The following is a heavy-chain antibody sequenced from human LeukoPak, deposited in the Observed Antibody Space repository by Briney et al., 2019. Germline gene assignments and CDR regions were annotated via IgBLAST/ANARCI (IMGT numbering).Heavy chain of an antibody. CDR2: ISSSSSYI. Sequence: GGSLRLSCAAPGFTFSSYSMHWVRQAPGKGLEWVSSISSSSSYIYYADSVKGRFTISRDNAKNSLYLQMNSLRAEDTAVYYCARIVAVAGTDYWGQGTLVTVSS. V-gene: IGHV3-21*01. CDR1: GFTFSSYS. D-gene: IGHD6-19*01. J-gene: IGHJ4*02. CDR3: ARIVAVAGTDY.